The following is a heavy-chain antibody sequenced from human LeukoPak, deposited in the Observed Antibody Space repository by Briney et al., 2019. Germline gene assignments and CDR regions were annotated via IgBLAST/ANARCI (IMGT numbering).Heavy chain of an antibody. Sequence: ASVKVSCKASGYTFTNYGMSWVRQAPGQGLEWMGWINVYKGNTNYAQNLKGRVILTTDTSTNTAYMELRSLRSDDTAVYYCARWRVGAFDAFDIWGQGTMVTVSS. CDR3: ARWRVGAFDAFDI. CDR2: INVYKGNT. D-gene: IGHD1-26*01. J-gene: IGHJ3*02. V-gene: IGHV1-18*01. CDR1: GYTFTNYG.